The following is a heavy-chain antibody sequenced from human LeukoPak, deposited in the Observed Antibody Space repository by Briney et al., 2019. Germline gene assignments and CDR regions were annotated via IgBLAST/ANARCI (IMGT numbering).Heavy chain of an antibody. D-gene: IGHD3-16*02. CDR3: ARGTKTVTPPDY. Sequence: PGRSLRLSCAASGFTFRSYAMHWVRQAPGKGLEWVADISFDGSNKFYAEFVKGRFTISRDNSKNTLYLQMNSLRAEDTAVYYCARGTKTVTPPDYWGQGTLVTVSS. J-gene: IGHJ4*02. V-gene: IGHV3-30*03. CDR1: GFTFRSYA. CDR2: ISFDGSNK.